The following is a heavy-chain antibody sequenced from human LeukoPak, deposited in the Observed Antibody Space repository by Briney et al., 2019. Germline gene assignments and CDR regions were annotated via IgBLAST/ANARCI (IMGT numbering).Heavy chain of an antibody. J-gene: IGHJ4*02. V-gene: IGHV3-30-3*01. Sequence: GGSLRLSCAASGFTFSSYAMHWVRQAPGKGLEWVAVISYDGSNKYYEESVKGRFTISRDNSKNTLYLQMNSLRAEDTAVYYCARDGVVTYYYGSGSFGPTGGENYFDYWGQGTLVTVSS. CDR2: ISYDGSNK. CDR3: ARDGVVTYYYGSGSFGPTGGENYFDY. CDR1: GFTFSSYA. D-gene: IGHD3-10*01.